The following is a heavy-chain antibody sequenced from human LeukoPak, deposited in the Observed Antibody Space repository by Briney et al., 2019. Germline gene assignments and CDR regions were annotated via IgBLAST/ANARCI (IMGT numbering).Heavy chain of an antibody. CDR1: GYTFTGYY. D-gene: IGHD3-16*01. CDR3: ARDVGGFRYSDY. Sequence: ASVRVSCKASGYTFTGYYMHWVRQAPGQGLEWMGWINPNSGGTNYAQKFQGRVTMTRDTSISTAYMELSRLRSDDTAVYYCARDVGGFRYSDYWGQGTLVTVSS. J-gene: IGHJ4*02. CDR2: INPNSGGT. V-gene: IGHV1-2*02.